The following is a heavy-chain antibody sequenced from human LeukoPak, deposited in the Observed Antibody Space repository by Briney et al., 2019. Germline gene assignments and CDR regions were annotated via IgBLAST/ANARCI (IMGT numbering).Heavy chain of an antibody. J-gene: IGHJ4*02. V-gene: IGHV1-18*01. CDR2: ISAYNGNT. CDR1: GYTFTGYG. D-gene: IGHD6-13*01. Sequence: GASVKVSCKASGYTFTGYGISWVRQAPGQGLEWMGWISAYNGNTNYAQKLQGRVAMTTDTSTSTAYMELRSLRSDDTAVYYCARDMAAAGMFDYWGQGTLVTVSS. CDR3: ARDMAAAGMFDY.